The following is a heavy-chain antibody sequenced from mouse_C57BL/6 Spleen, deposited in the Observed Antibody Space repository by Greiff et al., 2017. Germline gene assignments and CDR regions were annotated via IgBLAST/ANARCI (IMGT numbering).Heavy chain of an antibody. CDR1: GFTFSSYA. Sequence: EVKLVESGGGLVQPGGSLKLSCAASGFTFSSYAMSWVRQTPEKRLEWVATISDGGSYTYYPDNVKGRFTISRDNAKNYLYLQMSHLKYEDTAMYARESAANFGGCAFDYWGQGTTVTVSS. D-gene: IGHD3-3*01. J-gene: IGHJ2*01. CDR3: ESAANFGGCAFDY. V-gene: IGHV5-4*03. CDR2: ISDGGSYT.